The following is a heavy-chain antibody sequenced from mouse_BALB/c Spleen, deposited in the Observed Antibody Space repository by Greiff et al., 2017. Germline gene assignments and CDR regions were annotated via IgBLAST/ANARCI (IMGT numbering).Heavy chain of an antibody. D-gene: IGHD2-14*01. CDR2: IYPGDGDT. CDR3: ARDYRYLYFDY. Sequence: VQLHQSGAELARPGASVKLSCKASGYTFTSYWMQWVKQRPGQGLEWIGAIYPGDGDTRYTQKFKGKATLTADKSSSTAYMQLSSLASEDSAVYYCARDYRYLYFDYWGQGTTLTVSS. CDR1: GYTFTSYW. J-gene: IGHJ2*01. V-gene: IGHV1-87*01.